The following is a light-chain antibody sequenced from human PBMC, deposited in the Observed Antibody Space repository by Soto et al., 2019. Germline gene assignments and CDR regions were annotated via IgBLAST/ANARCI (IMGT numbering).Light chain of an antibody. CDR2: EVS. CDR1: SSDVGGDNH. J-gene: IGLJ1*01. CDR3: GTWDRSMSVYV. V-gene: IGLV2-14*01. Sequence: QSALTQPASVSGSPGQSITISCRGISSDVGGDNHVSWYQQYPGKAPKLMIYEVSDRPSGVSNRFSGSKSGNTASLTISGLQAEDEADYYCGTWDRSMSVYVFGFGTKVTV.